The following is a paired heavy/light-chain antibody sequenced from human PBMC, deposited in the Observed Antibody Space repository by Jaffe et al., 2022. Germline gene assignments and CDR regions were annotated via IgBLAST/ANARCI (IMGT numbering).Light chain of an antibody. J-gene: IGKJ5*01. V-gene: IGKV2-29*02. CDR2: EVS. CDR3: MQGIHLPVT. Sequence: DIVMTQTPLSLSVTPGQPASISCKSSQSLLHSDGKTYLYWYLQKPGQSPQLLIYEVSSRFSGVPDRFSGSGSGTDFTLKISRVEAEDVGVYYCMQGIHLPVTFGQGTRLEIK. CDR1: QSLLHSDGKTY.
Heavy chain of an antibody. V-gene: IGHV3-11*01. CDR1: GFTFSDYY. J-gene: IGHJ6*03. CDR2: ISSSGSTI. CDR3: ARGRSRTTSYYYYYYMDV. D-gene: IGHD4-17*01. Sequence: QVQLVESGGGLVKPGGSLRLSCAASGFTFSDYYMSWIRQAPGKGLEWVSYISSSGSTIYYADSVKGRFTISRDNAKNSLYLQMNSLRAEDTAVYYCARGRSRTTSYYYYYYMDVWGKGTTVTVSS.